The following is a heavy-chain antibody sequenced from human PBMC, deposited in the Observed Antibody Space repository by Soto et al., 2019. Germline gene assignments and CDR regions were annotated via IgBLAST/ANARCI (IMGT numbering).Heavy chain of an antibody. CDR3: ARDLGSSWYPEYFQH. J-gene: IGHJ1*01. Sequence: GGSVRLSCAASGFTFSGYSMNWVRQAPGKGLEWVSYISSSSSTIYYADSVKGRFTISRDNAKNSLYLQMNSLRAEDTAVYYCARDLGSSWYPEYFQHWGQGTLVTVSS. D-gene: IGHD6-13*01. CDR1: GFTFSGYS. CDR2: ISSSSSTI. V-gene: IGHV3-48*01.